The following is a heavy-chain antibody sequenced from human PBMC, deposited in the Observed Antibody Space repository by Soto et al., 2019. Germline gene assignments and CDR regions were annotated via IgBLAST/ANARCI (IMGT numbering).Heavy chain of an antibody. D-gene: IGHD3-10*01. J-gene: IGHJ4*02. V-gene: IGHV3-9*01. Sequence: GGSLRLSCAASGLTFDDYAMHWVRQAPGKGLEWVSGISWNSGSIGYADSVKGRFTISRDNAKNTLYLQMNSLRAEDTAVYYCVSGSGSYPYYFDYWGQGTLVTVSS. CDR2: ISWNSGSI. CDR3: VSGSGSYPYYFDY. CDR1: GLTFDDYA.